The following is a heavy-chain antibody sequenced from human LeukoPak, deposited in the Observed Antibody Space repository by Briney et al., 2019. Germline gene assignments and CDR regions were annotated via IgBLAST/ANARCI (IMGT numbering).Heavy chain of an antibody. V-gene: IGHV3-21*01. CDR3: AKTIRATNAFDI. CDR1: GFTFSSYS. CDR2: ISSSSSYI. Sequence: GGSLRLSCAASGFTFSSYSMNWVRQAPGKGLEWVSSISSSSSYIYYADSVKGRFTISRDNAKNSLYLQMNSLRAEDTAVYYCAKTIRATNAFDIWGQGTMVTVSS. D-gene: IGHD5-12*01. J-gene: IGHJ3*02.